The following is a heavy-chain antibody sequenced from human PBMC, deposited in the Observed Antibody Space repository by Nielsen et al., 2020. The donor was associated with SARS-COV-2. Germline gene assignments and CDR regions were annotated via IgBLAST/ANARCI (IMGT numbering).Heavy chain of an antibody. V-gene: IGHV1-3*01. J-gene: IGHJ4*02. D-gene: IGHD3-3*01. CDR3: AGSAYDFWSGSYFDY. CDR1: GYTFTSYA. CDR2: INAGNGNT. Sequence: ASVKVSCKASGYTFTSYAMHWVRQAPGQRLEWMGWINAGNGNTKYSQKFQGRVTITRDTSASTAYMELSSLRSEDTAVYYCAGSAYDFWSGSYFDYWGQGTLVTVSS.